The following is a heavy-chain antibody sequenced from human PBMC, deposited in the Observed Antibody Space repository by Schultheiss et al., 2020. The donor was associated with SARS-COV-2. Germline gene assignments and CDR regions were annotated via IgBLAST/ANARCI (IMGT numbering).Heavy chain of an antibody. J-gene: IGHJ4*02. CDR1: GFPFQNYA. V-gene: IGHV3-30*04. Sequence: GGSLRLSCATSGFPFQNYAVHWVRQAPGKGLEWVAVISYDGSNKYYADSVKGRFTISRDNSKNTLYLQMNSLRAEDTAVYYCATAPYTSGWFDYWGRGTLVTVSS. CDR2: ISYDGSNK. D-gene: IGHD6-19*01. CDR3: ATAPYTSGWFDY.